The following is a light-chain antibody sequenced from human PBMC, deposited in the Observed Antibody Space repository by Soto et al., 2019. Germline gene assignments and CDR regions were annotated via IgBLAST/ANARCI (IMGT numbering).Light chain of an antibody. V-gene: IGKV3-11*01. CDR2: DAS. Sequence: EIVLTQSPVTLSLSPGERATLSCRASQSVSSYLAWYQHKPGQAPRLLISDASNRATGIPARFSGSGSGTDCTLTISKHEPEDFADYYCQQRSSWLFTFGPGTKVHIK. J-gene: IGKJ3*01. CDR1: QSVSSY. CDR3: QQRSSWLFT.